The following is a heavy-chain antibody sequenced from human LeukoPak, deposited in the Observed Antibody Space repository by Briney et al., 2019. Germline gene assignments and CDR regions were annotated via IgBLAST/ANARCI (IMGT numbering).Heavy chain of an antibody. CDR3: AREVGGSAFDI. CDR1: GFTFSSYA. J-gene: IGHJ3*02. V-gene: IGHV3-23*01. D-gene: IGHD3-16*01. Sequence: PGGSLRLSCAASGFTFSSYAMSWVRQAPEKGLEWVATISGSGGGTYYADSVRGRFTISRDDSKNTLYLQMNSLRAEDTAVYYCAREVGGSAFDIWGQGTMVTVSS. CDR2: ISGSGGGT.